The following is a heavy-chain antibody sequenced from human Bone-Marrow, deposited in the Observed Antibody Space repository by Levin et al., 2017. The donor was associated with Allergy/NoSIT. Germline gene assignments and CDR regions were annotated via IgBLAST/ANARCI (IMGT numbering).Heavy chain of an antibody. V-gene: IGHV3-30*03. J-gene: IGHJ4*02. CDR3: ARNWKDYDYVWGSSWGDS. D-gene: IGHD3-16*01. CDR1: GFSFSSSG. CDR2: ISYEGSSK. Sequence: GGSLRLSCEASGFSFSSSGMHWVRQAPGKGLEWVAFISYEGSSKVYAASVKGRFTISRDSSKNTVYLQVNSLTVEDTAIYYCARNWKDYDYVWGSSWGDSWGQGTLVTVSS.